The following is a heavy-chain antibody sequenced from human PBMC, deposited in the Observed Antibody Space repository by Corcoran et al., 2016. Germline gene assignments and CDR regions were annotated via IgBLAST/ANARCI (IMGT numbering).Heavy chain of an antibody. J-gene: IGHJ6*02. D-gene: IGHD2-15*01. CDR3: ARGGNHYYYYGMDV. CDR1: GFTVSSNY. V-gene: IGHV3-53*01. Sequence: EVQLVESGGGLIQPGGSLRLSCAASGFTVSSNYMSWVRQAPGKGLEWVSVIYSGGSTYYADSVKGRFTISRDNSKNTLYLQMNSLRAEDTAVYYCARGGNHYYYYGMDVWGQGTTVTVSS. CDR2: IYSGGST.